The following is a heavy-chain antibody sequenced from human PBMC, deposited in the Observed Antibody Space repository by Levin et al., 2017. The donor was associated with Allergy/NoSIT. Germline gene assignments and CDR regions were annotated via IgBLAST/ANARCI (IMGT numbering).Heavy chain of an antibody. J-gene: IGHJ4*02. CDR3: MKGYCSSASCYRSSDFDF. CDR2: IKSKTDGETT. CDR1: GLIFSNAW. D-gene: IGHD2-2*01. V-gene: IGHV3-15*01. Sequence: GGSLRLSCAASGLIFSNAWMTWVRQAPGKGLEWVGRIKSKTDGETTDYAAPVKGRFTISRDDSKNTLYLQMNSLKTEDTAVYYCMKGYCSSASCYRSSDFDFWGQGTLVTVSS.